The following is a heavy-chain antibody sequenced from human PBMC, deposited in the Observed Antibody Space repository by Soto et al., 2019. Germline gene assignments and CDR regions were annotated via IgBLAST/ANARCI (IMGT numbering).Heavy chain of an antibody. CDR3: ASVRGVATQFDY. D-gene: IGHD5-12*01. CDR2: ISSSGSTI. Sequence: LSLTCAVSGGSISSSNWWSWVRQAPGKGLEWVSYISSSGSTIYYADSVKGRFTISRDNAKNSLYLQMNSLRAEDTAVYYCASVRGVATQFDYWGQGTLVTVSS. V-gene: IGHV3-48*03. J-gene: IGHJ4*02. CDR1: GGSISSSN.